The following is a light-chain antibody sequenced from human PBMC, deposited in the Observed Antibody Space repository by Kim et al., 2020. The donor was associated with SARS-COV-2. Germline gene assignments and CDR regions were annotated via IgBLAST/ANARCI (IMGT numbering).Light chain of an antibody. Sequence: GQSVTISCTGTRSDVRGYTYVSWYQQHPGKAPKLMIYEVSARPSGVPDRFSGSKSGNTVSLTVSGLQSEDEADYYCTSYAGSNIVVFGGGTQLTVL. J-gene: IGLJ2*01. CDR1: RSDVRGYTY. CDR3: TSYAGSNIVV. CDR2: EVS. V-gene: IGLV2-8*01.